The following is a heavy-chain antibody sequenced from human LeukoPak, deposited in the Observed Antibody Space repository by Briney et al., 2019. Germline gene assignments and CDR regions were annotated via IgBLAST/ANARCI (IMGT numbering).Heavy chain of an antibody. CDR1: GGSISSSNW. V-gene: IGHV4-4*02. J-gene: IGHJ4*02. CDR3: ARKGHYYDSSGSFDY. CDR2: IYHSGST. Sequence: PSETLSLTCAVSGGSISSSNWWSWVRQPPGKGLEWIGEIYHSGSTNYNPSLKSRVTIPVDKPKNQFSLKLSSVTAADTAVYYCARKGHYYDSSGSFDYWGQGTLVTVSS. D-gene: IGHD3-22*01.